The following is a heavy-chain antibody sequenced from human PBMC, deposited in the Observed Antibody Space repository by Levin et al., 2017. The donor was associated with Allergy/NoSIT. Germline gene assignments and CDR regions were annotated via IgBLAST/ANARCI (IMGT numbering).Heavy chain of an antibody. J-gene: IGHJ6*02. V-gene: IGHV4-39*01. Sequence: SETLSLTCTVSGGSISSSSYYWGWIRQPPGKGLEWIGSIYYSGSTYYNPSLKSRVTISVDTSKNQFSLKLSSVTAADTAVYYCARRRKSAGPDDYYYYYYGMDVWGQGTTVTVSS. CDR3: ARRRKSAGPDDYYYYYYGMDV. D-gene: IGHD6-13*01. CDR2: IYYSGST. CDR1: GGSISSSSYY.